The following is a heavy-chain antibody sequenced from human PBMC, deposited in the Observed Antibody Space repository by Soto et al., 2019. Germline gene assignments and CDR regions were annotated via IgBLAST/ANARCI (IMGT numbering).Heavy chain of an antibody. CDR3: ARHNRYSSTWFEGWFDP. J-gene: IGHJ5*02. Sequence: PGESLKISCQGSGYSFTNYWVGWVRQIPGRGLEWMWIIHPGDSDTRYSPFFQGQVTISADKSISTAYLQWSSLKASDTAMYYCARHNRYSSTWFEGWFDPWGQGTLVTVSS. CDR2: IHPGDSDT. V-gene: IGHV5-51*01. D-gene: IGHD6-13*01. CDR1: GYSFTNYW.